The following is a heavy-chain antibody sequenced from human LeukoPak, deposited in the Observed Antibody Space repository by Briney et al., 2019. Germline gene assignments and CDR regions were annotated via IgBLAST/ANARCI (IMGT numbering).Heavy chain of an antibody. CDR2: ISGRTGGT. CDR1: GFTFSLYS. CDR3: AKCGNSGCHLIDY. J-gene: IGHJ4*02. V-gene: IGHV3-23*01. D-gene: IGHD5-12*01. Sequence: GGSLRLSCAASGFTFSLYSMSWVRLAPGKGLEWVSAISGRTGGTYYADSVKGRFTISRDNSKSTLYLQMDSLRAEDTAVYYCAKCGNSGCHLIDYWGQGTLVTVSS.